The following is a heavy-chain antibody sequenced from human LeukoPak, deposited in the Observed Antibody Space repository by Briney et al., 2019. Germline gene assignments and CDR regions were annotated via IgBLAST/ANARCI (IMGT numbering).Heavy chain of an antibody. V-gene: IGHV3-23*01. D-gene: IGHD1-26*01. CDR3: ARDRYNSGRYPGAY. Sequence: PGGSLRLSCAASGLTFSIYAMSWVRQTPVKGLEWVSTIGGSGDSTDYADSVKGRFIISRDNSKNTLYLQMNSLRVEDTAVYYCARDRYNSGRYPGAYWGQGTLVTVSS. CDR2: IGGSGDST. J-gene: IGHJ4*02. CDR1: GLTFSIYA.